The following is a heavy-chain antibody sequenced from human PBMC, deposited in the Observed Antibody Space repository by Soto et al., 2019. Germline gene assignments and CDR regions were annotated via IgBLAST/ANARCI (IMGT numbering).Heavy chain of an antibody. CDR2: ISGSGGST. CDR1: GFTFSSYA. J-gene: IGHJ6*02. CDR3: AKDSVYHTPYYGMDV. Sequence: GGSLRLSCAASGFTFSSYAMIWVRQAPGKGLEWVSAISGSGGSTYYADSVKGRFTISRDNSKNTLYLQMNSLRAEDTAVYYCAKDSVYHTPYYGMDVWGQGTTVTVSS. V-gene: IGHV3-23*01. D-gene: IGHD2-2*01.